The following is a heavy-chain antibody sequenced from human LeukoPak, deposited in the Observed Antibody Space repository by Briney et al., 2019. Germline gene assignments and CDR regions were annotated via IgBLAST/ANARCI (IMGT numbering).Heavy chain of an antibody. Sequence: GGSLRLSRAASGFIFSSYWMSWVRQAPGKGLEWVANIKGDGGEKHYVDSAKGRLTISRDNAKNSLYLQMNSLRAEDTAVYYCARIGPAVAGQNLDFWGQGTLVTVSS. CDR3: ARIGPAVAGQNLDF. CDR2: IKGDGGEK. CDR1: GFIFSSYW. D-gene: IGHD6-19*01. V-gene: IGHV3-7*01. J-gene: IGHJ4*02.